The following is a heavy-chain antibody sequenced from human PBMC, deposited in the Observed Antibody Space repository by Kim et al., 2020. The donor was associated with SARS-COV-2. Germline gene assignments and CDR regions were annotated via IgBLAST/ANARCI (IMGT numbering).Heavy chain of an antibody. CDR2: INHSGST. J-gene: IGHJ6*01. CDR1: GGSFSGYY. CDR3: ARARVGEITMILLYYYGM. D-gene: IGHD3-22*01. Sequence: SETLSLTCAVYGGSFSGYYWSWIRQPPGKGLEWIGEINHSGSTNYNPSLKSRVTISVDTSKNQFSLKLSSVTAADTAVYYCARARVGEITMILLYYYGM. V-gene: IGHV4-34*01.